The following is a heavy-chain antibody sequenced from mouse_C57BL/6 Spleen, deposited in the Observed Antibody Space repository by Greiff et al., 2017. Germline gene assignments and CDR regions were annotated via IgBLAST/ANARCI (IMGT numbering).Heavy chain of an antibody. CDR2: IDPETGGT. Sequence: VKLVESGAELVRPGASVTLSCKASGYTFTDYEMHWVKQTPVHGLEWIGAIDPETGGTAYNQKFKGKAILTADKSSSTAYMELRSLTSEDSAVYYCTRYYGSSYGYFDVWGTGTTVTVSS. V-gene: IGHV1-15*01. CDR3: TRYYGSSYGYFDV. D-gene: IGHD1-1*01. CDR1: GYTFTDYE. J-gene: IGHJ1*03.